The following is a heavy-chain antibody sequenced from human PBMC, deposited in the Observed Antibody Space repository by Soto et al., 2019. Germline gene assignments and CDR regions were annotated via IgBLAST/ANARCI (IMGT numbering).Heavy chain of an antibody. CDR3: AREGWYGEYFDY. Sequence: EVPLLESGGGLVQPGGSLRLSCAASGFTFSSYVMGWVRQGPGKGLEWVSVISHSDGSTYYADSVKGRFTISRDNSKNTLYLQMNTLRAEDTAVYYCAREGWYGEYFDYWGQGTLVTVSS. D-gene: IGHD2-15*01. CDR2: ISHSDGST. J-gene: IGHJ4*02. CDR1: GFTFSSYV. V-gene: IGHV3-23*01.